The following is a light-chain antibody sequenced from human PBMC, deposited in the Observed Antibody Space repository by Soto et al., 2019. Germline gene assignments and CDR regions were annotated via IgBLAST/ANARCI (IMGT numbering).Light chain of an antibody. Sequence: IVLTHSPGTLSLSPVERATLSCRARKSVSNIDLAWYQHSPGQAPRLLIYGASNRATGIPDRFSGSGSGTDFTITISRLEPEAFAVYYCQQYGSSGTFGQGTKVDIK. V-gene: IGKV3-20*01. CDR3: QQYGSSGT. J-gene: IGKJ1*01. CDR2: GAS. CDR1: KSVSNID.